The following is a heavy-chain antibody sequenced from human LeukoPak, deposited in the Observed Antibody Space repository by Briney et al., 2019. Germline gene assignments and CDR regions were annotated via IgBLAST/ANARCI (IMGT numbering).Heavy chain of an antibody. CDR2: MNPNSGNT. Sequence: ASVKVSCKASGYTFTGYYVHWVRQAPGQGLEWMGWMNPNSGNTGYAQKFQGRVTMTRNTSISTAYMELSSLRSEDTAVYYCARGGEYYYDSSGLGEDYWGQGTLVTVSS. V-gene: IGHV1-8*02. CDR3: ARGGEYYYDSSGLGEDY. CDR1: GYTFTGYY. J-gene: IGHJ4*02. D-gene: IGHD3-22*01.